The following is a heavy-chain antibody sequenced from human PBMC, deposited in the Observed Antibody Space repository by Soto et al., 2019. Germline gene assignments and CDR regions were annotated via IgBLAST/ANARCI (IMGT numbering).Heavy chain of an antibody. CDR3: ARDVPDFSLDISGYYYLNCFDL. CDR2: IYYSGST. D-gene: IGHD3-22*01. CDR1: GGSVSSGSYY. Sequence: SETLSLTCTVSGGSVSSGSYYWSWIRQPPGKGLEWIGYIYYSGSTNYNPSLNSRVTISVDTSKNQFSLKLSSVTAAGTAVYYCARDVPDFSLDISGYYYLNCFDLWGQGTLVTVSS. J-gene: IGHJ5*02. V-gene: IGHV4-61*01.